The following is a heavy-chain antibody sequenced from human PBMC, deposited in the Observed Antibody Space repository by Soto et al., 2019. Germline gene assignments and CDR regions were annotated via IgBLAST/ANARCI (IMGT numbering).Heavy chain of an antibody. Sequence: SETLSHTCTVSGGSISSGGYYWSWIRQHPGKGLEWIGYIYYSGSTYYNPSLKSRVTISVDTSKNQFSLKLSSVTAADTAVYYCAREYQLPPYYYGMDVWGQGTTVTVSS. CDR1: GGSISSGGYY. J-gene: IGHJ6*02. CDR3: AREYQLPPYYYGMDV. D-gene: IGHD2-2*01. V-gene: IGHV4-31*03. CDR2: IYYSGST.